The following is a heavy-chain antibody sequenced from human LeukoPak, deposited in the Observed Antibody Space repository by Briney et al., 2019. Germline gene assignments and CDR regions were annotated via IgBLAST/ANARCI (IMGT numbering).Heavy chain of an antibody. J-gene: IGHJ3*02. V-gene: IGHV3-48*04. D-gene: IGHD3-22*01. CDR2: ISSSSSTI. CDR1: GFAFSTYC. Sequence: GGSLRLSCAASGFAFSTYCMNWVRQVPGKGLEWVSYISSSSSTIYYADSVKGRFTISRDNAKNSLYLQMNSLRAEDTAVYYCARDRDSYDAFDIWGQGTMVTASS. CDR3: ARDRDSYDAFDI.